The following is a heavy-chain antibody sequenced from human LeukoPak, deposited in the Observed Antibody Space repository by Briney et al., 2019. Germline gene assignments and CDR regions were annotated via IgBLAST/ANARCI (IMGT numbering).Heavy chain of an antibody. CDR3: VREYSRSVVAGSRPDL. Sequence: PSETLSLTCTVSGGSISSSSYHWGWIRQSPGKGLEWLGSMYYRGTTYENSSLKSRLTLSIDTSKNQFSLKLTSVTAADTGVYYCVREYSRSVVAGSRPDLWGQGLLVTVSS. CDR2: MYYRGTT. V-gene: IGHV4-39*02. CDR1: GGSISSSSYH. J-gene: IGHJ4*02. D-gene: IGHD2-21*01.